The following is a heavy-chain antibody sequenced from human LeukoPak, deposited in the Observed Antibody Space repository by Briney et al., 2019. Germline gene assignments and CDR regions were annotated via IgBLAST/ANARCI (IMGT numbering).Heavy chain of an antibody. V-gene: IGHV3-11*01. CDR1: GVTFSDYY. Sequence: AGGSLTLSCAASGVTFSDYYMSWIRQAPGKGLEWVSYISSSGSTIYYAASVKGPFTISRDNAKNSLYLQMNSLRAEDTAVYYCARVIIVGATTWVKPSDYWGQGPLVTVSS. CDR2: ISSSGSTI. J-gene: IGHJ4*02. D-gene: IGHD1-26*01. CDR3: ARVIIVGATTWVKPSDY.